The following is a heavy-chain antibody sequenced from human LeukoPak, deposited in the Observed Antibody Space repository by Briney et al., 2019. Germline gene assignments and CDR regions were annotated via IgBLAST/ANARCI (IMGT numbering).Heavy chain of an antibody. J-gene: IGHJ3*02. D-gene: IGHD3-22*01. CDR1: GFTFSSYD. V-gene: IGHV3-30*02. Sequence: GGTLRLSCAASGFTFSSYDMHWVRQAPGKGRECVAFIRYDGSNKYYADSVKGRFTIYRDNSKNTLYLQMNSLRAEDTAVYYCAKAHYDSSGYYYRLDAFDIWGHGTMVTVSS. CDR2: IRYDGSNK. CDR3: AKAHYDSSGYYYRLDAFDI.